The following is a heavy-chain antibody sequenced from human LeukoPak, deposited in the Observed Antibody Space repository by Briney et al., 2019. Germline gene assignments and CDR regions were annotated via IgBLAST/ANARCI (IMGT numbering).Heavy chain of an antibody. V-gene: IGHV4-39*07. J-gene: IGHJ6*03. CDR2: IHSSGST. Sequence: SETLSLTCTVSGDSISSPSSYWGWIRQPPEKGLEWIATIHSSGSTYSNPSLKSRVTISVHTSKNQLSLKLISLTAADTAVYYCARILARQFTSFSDSRPYSYYYMDVWGKGATVTVSS. CDR3: ARILARQFTSFSDSRPYSYYYMDV. D-gene: IGHD2-21*01. CDR1: GDSISSPSSY.